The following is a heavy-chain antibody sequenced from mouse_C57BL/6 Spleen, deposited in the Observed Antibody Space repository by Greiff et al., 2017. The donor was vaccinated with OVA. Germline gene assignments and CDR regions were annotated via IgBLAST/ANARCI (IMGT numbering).Heavy chain of an antibody. CDR2: ISSGGDYI. Sequence: EVMLVESGEGLVKPGGSLKLSCAASGFTFSSYAMSWVRQTPEKRLEWVAYISSGGDYIYYADTVKGRFTISRDNARNTLYLQMSSLKSEDTAMYYCTRGGYDGTWFAYWGQGTLVTVSA. CDR3: TRGGYDGTWFAY. V-gene: IGHV5-9-1*02. CDR1: GFTFSSYA. J-gene: IGHJ3*01. D-gene: IGHD2-2*01.